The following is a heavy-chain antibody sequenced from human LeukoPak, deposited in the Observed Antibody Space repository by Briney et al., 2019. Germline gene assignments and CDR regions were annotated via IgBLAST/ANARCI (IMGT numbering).Heavy chain of an antibody. D-gene: IGHD3-22*01. CDR3: AREIKYYDSSGPIDWFDP. J-gene: IGHJ5*02. V-gene: IGHV4-4*07. CDR2: IYTSGST. CDR1: GGSISSYY. Sequence: KTSETLSLTCTVSGGSISSYYWSWLRQPAGKGLEWIGRIYTSGSTNYNPSLKSRVTMSVDTSKNQFSLKLSSVTAADTAVYYCAREIKYYDSSGPIDWFDPWGQGTLVTVSS.